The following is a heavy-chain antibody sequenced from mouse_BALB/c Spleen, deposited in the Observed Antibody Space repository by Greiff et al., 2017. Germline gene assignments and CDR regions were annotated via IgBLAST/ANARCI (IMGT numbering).Heavy chain of an antibody. Sequence: EVMLVESGGGLVKPGGSLKLSCAASGFTFSSYAMSWVRQTPEKRLEWVATISSGGSYTYYPDSVKGRFTISRDNAKNTLYLQMSSLRSEDTAMYYCARVYDFDYWGQGTTLTVSS. CDR1: GFTFSSYA. CDR2: ISSGGSYT. V-gene: IGHV5-9-1*01. J-gene: IGHJ2*01. D-gene: IGHD1-1*01. CDR3: ARVYDFDY.